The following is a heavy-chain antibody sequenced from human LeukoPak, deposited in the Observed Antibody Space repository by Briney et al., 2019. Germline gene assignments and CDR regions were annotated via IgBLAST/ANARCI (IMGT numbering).Heavy chain of an antibody. D-gene: IGHD2-15*01. CDR2: VNPNSGHT. CDR3: ARGAPGSYCSGGSCPYFDY. Sequence: ASVKVSCKASGYTFTSYDINWVRQATGQGLEWMGWVNPNSGHTGYAQKFQGRVTMTSNTSISTAYMELSSLRSEDTAVYYCARGAPGSYCSGGSCPYFDYWGQGTLVSVSS. V-gene: IGHV1-8*01. CDR1: GYTFTSYD. J-gene: IGHJ4*02.